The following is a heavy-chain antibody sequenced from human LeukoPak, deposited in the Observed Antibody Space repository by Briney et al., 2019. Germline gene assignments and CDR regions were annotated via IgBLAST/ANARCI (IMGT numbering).Heavy chain of an antibody. D-gene: IGHD3-10*01. Sequence: SGGSLRLSCAASGFTFSSYAMSWVRQAPGKGLEWVSAISGSGGSTHYADSVKGRFTISRDNSKNTLYLQMNSLRAEDTAVYYCAKVGWFGDGGNDYWGQGTLVTVSS. CDR2: ISGSGGST. CDR1: GFTFSSYA. V-gene: IGHV3-23*01. CDR3: AKVGWFGDGGNDY. J-gene: IGHJ4*02.